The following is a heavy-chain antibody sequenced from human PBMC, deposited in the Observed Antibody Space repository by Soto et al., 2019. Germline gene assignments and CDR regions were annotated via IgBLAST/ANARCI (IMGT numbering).Heavy chain of an antibody. J-gene: IGHJ6*03. CDR2: INSDGSST. V-gene: IGHV3-74*01. CDR3: ARVDTAMVYYYYYYMDV. CDR1: GFTFSSYW. D-gene: IGHD5-18*01. Sequence: GGSLRLSCAASGFTFSSYWMHWVRQAPGKGLVWVSRINSDGSSTSYADSVKGRFTISRDNAKNTLYLQMNSLRAEDTAVYYCARVDTAMVYYYYYYMDVWGKGTTVTVSS.